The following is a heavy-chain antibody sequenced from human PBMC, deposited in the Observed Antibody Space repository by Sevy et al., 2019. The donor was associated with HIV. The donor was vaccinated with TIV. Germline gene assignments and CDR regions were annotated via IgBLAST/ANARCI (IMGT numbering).Heavy chain of an antibody. CDR1: GYSFTGFY. CDR3: VRGYFGSGSYRLLY. V-gene: IGHV1-2*02. D-gene: IGHD3-10*01. Sequence: ASVKVSCKASGYSFTGFYIHWMRQAPRQGLEWMGWINPNNGDAKYAQKYQGRVTMTRDTSATTTYMELTSLRSDDTAMYYCVRGYFGSGSYRLLYWGQGAPVTVSS. CDR2: INPNNGDA. J-gene: IGHJ4*02.